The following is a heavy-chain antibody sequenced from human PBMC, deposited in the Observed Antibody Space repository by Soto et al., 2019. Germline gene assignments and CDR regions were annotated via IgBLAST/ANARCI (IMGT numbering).Heavy chain of an antibody. V-gene: IGHV3-23*01. CDR3: AKDQQPEGPPLFFPPVSTPDGMDL. J-gene: IGHJ6*02. CDR1: RFTFTTYA. CDR2: VTANGGRS. D-gene: IGHD2-15*01. Sequence: EVQLLQSGGGLVRPGRSLTLSCAASRFTFTTYAMTWVRQAPGKGLEWVSSVTANGGRSYYADSVKGRFTISRDSSKNPLYLQMNSLRADDTAVYYCAKDQQPEGPPLFFPPVSTPDGMDLWGQGTTVTVSS.